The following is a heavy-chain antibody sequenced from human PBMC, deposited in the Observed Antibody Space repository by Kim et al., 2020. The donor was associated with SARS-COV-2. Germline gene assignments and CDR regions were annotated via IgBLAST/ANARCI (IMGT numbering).Heavy chain of an antibody. V-gene: IGHV3-23*01. CDR3: AKDRRLYYDFWTGYDRPRDGMDV. Sequence: GGSLRLSCAASGFTFSSYAMSWVRQAPGKGLEWVSAISGSGGSTYYADSVKGRLTISRDNSKNTLYLQMSSLRAEDTAVYYCAKDRRLYYDFWTGYDRPRDGMDVWGQGTTVTVSS. J-gene: IGHJ6*02. CDR1: GFTFSSYA. D-gene: IGHD3-3*01. CDR2: ISGSGGST.